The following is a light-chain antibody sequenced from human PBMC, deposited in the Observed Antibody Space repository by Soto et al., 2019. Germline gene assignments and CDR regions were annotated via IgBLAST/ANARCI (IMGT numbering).Light chain of an antibody. CDR1: QSITYW. CDR3: QHYARYPIS. Sequence: DIEMTQSPSTLSASVGDRVTITCRASQSITYWLAWYQQKPGKAPKLLIYRASDLESGVPSRFSGSGFGTEFSLTISSLQPDDFATYYCQHYARYPISFGGGTKMEIK. V-gene: IGKV1-5*03. CDR2: RAS. J-gene: IGKJ4*01.